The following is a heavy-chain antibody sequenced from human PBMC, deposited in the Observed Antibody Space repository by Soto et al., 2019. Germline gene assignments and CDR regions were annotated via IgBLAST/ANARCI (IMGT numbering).Heavy chain of an antibody. CDR2: ISYDGSNK. V-gene: IGHV3-30-3*01. J-gene: IGHJ5*02. CDR3: AKDLYYDFWSGYSKHPTGFDP. Sequence: GGSLRLSCAASGFTFSSYAMHWVRQAPGKGLEWVAVISYDGSNKYYADSVKGRFTISRDNSKNTLYLQMNSLRAEDTAVYYCAKDLYYDFWSGYSKHPTGFDPWGQGTLVTVSS. CDR1: GFTFSSYA. D-gene: IGHD3-3*01.